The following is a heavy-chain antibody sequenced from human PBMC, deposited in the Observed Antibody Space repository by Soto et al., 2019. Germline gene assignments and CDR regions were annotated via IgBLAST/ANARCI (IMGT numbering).Heavy chain of an antibody. CDR2: IIPIFGTA. CDR1: GGTFNNYV. Sequence: QVQLVQSGAEVKKPGSSVKVSCKASGGTFNNYVINWVRQAPGQGLEWMGGIIPIFGTANYAQKFQGRVTITADKSTSTADMDLNRLRSEDTAVYYCAGRCDSTRCLAHFDYWGQGTLVTVSS. D-gene: IGHD2-2*01. CDR3: AGRCDSTRCLAHFDY. V-gene: IGHV1-69*06. J-gene: IGHJ4*02.